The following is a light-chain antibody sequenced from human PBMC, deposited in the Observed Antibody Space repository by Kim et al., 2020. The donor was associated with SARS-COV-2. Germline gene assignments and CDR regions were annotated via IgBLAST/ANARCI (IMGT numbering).Light chain of an antibody. Sequence: SSELTQDPAVSVALGQTVRITCQGDSLRSYYASWYQQKPGQAPVLVIYGKNNRPSGIPDRFSGSSSGNTASLTLTGAQAEDEADYYCNSRDSSGNHRIGGGTQLTVL. CDR1: SLRSYY. J-gene: IGLJ2*01. CDR3: NSRDSSGNHR. CDR2: GKN. V-gene: IGLV3-19*01.